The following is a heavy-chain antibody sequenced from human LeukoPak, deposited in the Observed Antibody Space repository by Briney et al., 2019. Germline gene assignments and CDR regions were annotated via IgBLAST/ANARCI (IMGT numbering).Heavy chain of an antibody. CDR2: ISASGGTT. CDR3: AKDDSEVQQLVRAEYFQH. V-gene: IGHV3-23*01. D-gene: IGHD6-13*01. CDR1: GFTFSNYA. Sequence: GGSLRLSCTASGFTFSNYAMSWVRQAPGKGLEWVSAISASGGTTYYADSVKGRFTISRDNSKNTLYLQMNSLRAEDTAVYYCAKDDSEVQQLVRAEYFQHWGQGTLVTVSS. J-gene: IGHJ1*01.